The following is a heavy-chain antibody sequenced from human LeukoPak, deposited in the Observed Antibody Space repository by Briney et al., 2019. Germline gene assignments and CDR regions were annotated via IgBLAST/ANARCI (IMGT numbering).Heavy chain of an antibody. D-gene: IGHD2-21*02. CDR2: ISAYNGNT. Sequence: ASVKVSCKASGYTFTSYGISWVRQAPGQGLEWMGWISAYNGNTNYAQKLQGRVTMTTDTSTSTAYMELRSLRSDDTAVYYCARATGYCGGDCYSKGGYYFDYWGQGTLVTVSS. J-gene: IGHJ4*02. CDR3: ARATGYCGGDCYSKGGYYFDY. CDR1: GYTFTSYG. V-gene: IGHV1-18*01.